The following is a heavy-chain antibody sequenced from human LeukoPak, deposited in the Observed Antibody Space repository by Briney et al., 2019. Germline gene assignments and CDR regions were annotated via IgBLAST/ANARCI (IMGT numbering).Heavy chain of an antibody. V-gene: IGHV3-74*01. CDR2: INADGSTT. CDR1: GFTFGNSW. D-gene: IGHD1-14*01. CDR3: VVVVEPPDSDGFDV. J-gene: IGHJ3*01. Sequence: PGGSLRLSCAASGFTFGNSWVHWVRQAPGKGLGGVSLINADGSTTTYADSVKGRFTISRDNARNTVSLQMNSLTIEDTAVYYCVVVVEPPDSDGFDVWGQGTMITVSS.